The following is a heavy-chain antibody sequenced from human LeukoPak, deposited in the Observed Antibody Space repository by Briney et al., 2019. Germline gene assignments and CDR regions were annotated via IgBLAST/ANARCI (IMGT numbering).Heavy chain of an antibody. Sequence: GGSLRLSCAASGLTFSDYWMSWVRQAPGKGLEWVANIKEDGSEKHYVDSVKGRFTISRDNAKSSLYLQMNSLRAEDTAMYYCARDRITVIELDAFDIWGQGTMVTVSS. CDR1: GLTFSDYW. V-gene: IGHV3-7*01. CDR3: ARDRITVIELDAFDI. J-gene: IGHJ3*02. D-gene: IGHD3-22*01. CDR2: IKEDGSEK.